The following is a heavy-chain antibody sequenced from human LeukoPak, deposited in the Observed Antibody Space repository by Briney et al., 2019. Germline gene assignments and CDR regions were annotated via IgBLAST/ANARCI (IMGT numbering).Heavy chain of an antibody. D-gene: IGHD2-21*02. CDR3: ARELAYCGGDCYSFDY. J-gene: IGHJ4*02. CDR1: GGTFSSYA. Sequence: GASVKVSCKASGGTFSSYAISWVRQAPGQGLEWMGRMIPILGIANYAQKFQGRVTITADKSTSTAYMELSSLRSEDTAVYYCARELAYCGGDCYSFDYWGQGTLVTVSS. CDR2: MIPILGIA. V-gene: IGHV1-69*04.